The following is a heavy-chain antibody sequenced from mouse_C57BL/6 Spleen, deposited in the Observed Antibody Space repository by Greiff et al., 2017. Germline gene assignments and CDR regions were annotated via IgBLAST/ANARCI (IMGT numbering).Heavy chain of an antibody. Sequence: VQLQQSGAELVRPGASVTLSCKASGYTFTDYEMHWVKQTPVHGLEWIGAIDPETGGTAYNQKFKGKAILTADKSSSTAYMDLRSLTSEDSAVYYCTRSDYGSSYGYFEVWGTGTTVTVSS. CDR2: IDPETGGT. CDR3: TRSDYGSSYGYFEV. J-gene: IGHJ1*03. V-gene: IGHV1-15*01. D-gene: IGHD1-1*01. CDR1: GYTFTDYE.